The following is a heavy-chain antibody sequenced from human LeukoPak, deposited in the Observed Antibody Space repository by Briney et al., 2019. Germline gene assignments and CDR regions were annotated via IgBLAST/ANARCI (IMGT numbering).Heavy chain of an antibody. D-gene: IGHD4-11*01. CDR2: ISGSGGNT. V-gene: IGHV3-23*01. J-gene: IGHJ4*02. Sequence: PGGSLRLSCAASGFTFSSYAMSWVRQAPGKGLDWVSAISGSGGNTYYADSVKGRFTISRDNSKNTLYLQMNSLRAEDTAIYYCAKGNYGYYFDYWGQGTLVTVSS. CDR3: AKGNYGYYFDY. CDR1: GFTFSSYA.